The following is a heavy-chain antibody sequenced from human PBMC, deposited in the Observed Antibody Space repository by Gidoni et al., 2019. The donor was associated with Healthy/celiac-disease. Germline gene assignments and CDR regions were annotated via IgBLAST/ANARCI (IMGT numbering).Heavy chain of an antibody. V-gene: IGHV4-4*07. D-gene: IGHD2-21*02. CDR1: GGSIRSYY. CDR3: ARDRGRVTDRNWFDP. Sequence: QVQLQESGPGLVKPSETLSLTCTVSGGSIRSYYWSWIRQPAGKGLEWIGRIYNSGSTNYNPSLKSRVTMAVDTSKNQFSLKLSSVTAADTAVYYCARDRGRVTDRNWFDPWGQGTLVTVSS. J-gene: IGHJ5*02. CDR2: IYNSGST.